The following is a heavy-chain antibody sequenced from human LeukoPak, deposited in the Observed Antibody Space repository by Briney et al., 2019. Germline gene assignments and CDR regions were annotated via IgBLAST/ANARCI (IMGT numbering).Heavy chain of an antibody. V-gene: IGHV3-53*01. J-gene: IGHJ4*02. D-gene: IGHD6-13*01. CDR2: IYGGGST. CDR3: ARSLGRDSSSWYFLVEWGYYFDY. Sequence: GGSLRLSCAASGFTVSSNYMSWVRQAPGKGLEWVSVIYGGGSTYYADSVKGRFTISRDNSKNTVYLQMNSLRAEDTAVYYCARSLGRDSSSWYFLVEWGYYFDYWGQGTLVTVSS. CDR1: GFTVSSNY.